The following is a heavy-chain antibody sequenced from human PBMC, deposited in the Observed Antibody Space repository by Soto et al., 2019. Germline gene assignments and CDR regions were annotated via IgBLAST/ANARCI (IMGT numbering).Heavy chain of an antibody. CDR3: AREDASFDY. V-gene: IGHV6-1*01. Sequence: PSQTLSLTCAISGDSVSSNSVALNWIRQSPSRGLEWLGRTYYRSKWYNEYAPSVKSRLTINPDTSKNQFSLQLNSVTPEDTAVYYCAREDASFDYWGQGTPVTVSS. CDR1: GDSVSSNSVA. CDR2: TYYRSKWYN. J-gene: IGHJ4*02.